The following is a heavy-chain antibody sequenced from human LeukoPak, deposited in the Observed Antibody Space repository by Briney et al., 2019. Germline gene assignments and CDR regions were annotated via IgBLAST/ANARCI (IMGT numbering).Heavy chain of an antibody. V-gene: IGHV3-30*18. CDR3: AKEYTVVPTEWFDP. Sequence: PGRSLRLSCAASGFTFSSYGMHWVRQAPGKGLEWVAVISYDGSNKYYADSVKGRFTISRDSSKNTLYLQMNSLRAEDTAVYYCAKEYTVVPTEWFDPWGQGTLVTVSS. D-gene: IGHD4-23*01. J-gene: IGHJ5*02. CDR2: ISYDGSNK. CDR1: GFTFSSYG.